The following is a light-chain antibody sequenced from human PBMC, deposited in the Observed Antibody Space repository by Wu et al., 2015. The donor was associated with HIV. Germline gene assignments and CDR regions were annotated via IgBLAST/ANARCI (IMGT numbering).Light chain of an antibody. CDR3: QQYSSSPIT. J-gene: IGKJ5*01. Sequence: EIVMTQSPATLSVSPGERATVSCRASQSVSSTNLAWYQQKPGQAPRLLIFGASTRATGIPARFSGSGSGTDFTLTITALEPEDIAVYSCQQYSSSPITFGQGTRLE. CDR2: GAS. V-gene: IGKV3-15*01. CDR1: QSVSSTN.